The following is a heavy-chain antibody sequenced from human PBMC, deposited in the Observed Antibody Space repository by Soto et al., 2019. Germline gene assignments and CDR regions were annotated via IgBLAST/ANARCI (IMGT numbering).Heavy chain of an antibody. D-gene: IGHD3-10*01. Sequence: PSETLSLTCTVSGGSISSGGYYWSWIRQHPGKGLEWIGYIYYSGSTYYNPSLKSRVTISVDTSKNQFSLKLSSVTAADTAVYYCARSLITMVPEPDWGQGTLVTVSS. CDR1: GGSISSGGYY. J-gene: IGHJ4*02. CDR3: ARSLITMVPEPD. CDR2: IYYSGST. V-gene: IGHV4-31*03.